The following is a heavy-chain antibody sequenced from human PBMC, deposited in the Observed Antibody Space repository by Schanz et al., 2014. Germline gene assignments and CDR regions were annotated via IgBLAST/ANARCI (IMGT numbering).Heavy chain of an antibody. J-gene: IGHJ4*02. Sequence: EVQLVESGGYLVQPGGSLRLSCSASGFTFSSYAMSWVRQAPGKGLEWVSGISGSGGSTYYADSVKGRFTISRDNSKNTLYLQMNSLRAEDTAVYYCAKDLLYGAPMPLNHLDYWGQGTLXTVSS. CDR2: ISGSGGST. D-gene: IGHD2-2*01. CDR3: AKDLLYGAPMPLNHLDY. CDR1: GFTFSSYA. V-gene: IGHV3-23*04.